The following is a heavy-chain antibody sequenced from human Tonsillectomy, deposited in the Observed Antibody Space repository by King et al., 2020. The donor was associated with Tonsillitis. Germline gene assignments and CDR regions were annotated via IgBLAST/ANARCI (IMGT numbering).Heavy chain of an antibody. CDR2: IYPGDSDT. V-gene: IGHV5-51*01. J-gene: IGHJ3*01. CDR3: ASRPDAFDV. Sequence: QLVQSGVEVKKPGESLKISCKASGYTFTNYWIGWVRQMPGKGLEWMGIIYPGDSDTRYSPSFQGQVTISADKSVTTAYLQWSSLEASDTAMYYCASRPDAFDVWGQGIMVTVSS. CDR1: GYTFTNYW.